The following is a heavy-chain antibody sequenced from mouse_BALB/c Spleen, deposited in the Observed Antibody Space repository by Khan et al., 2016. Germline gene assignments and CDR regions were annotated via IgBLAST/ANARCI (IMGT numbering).Heavy chain of an antibody. J-gene: IGHJ2*01. CDR1: GFNIKDAY. Sequence: MQLEESGAELVKPGASVKLSCTASGFNIKDAYMHWVKQRPDQGLEWIGRIDPANVNTKYDPKFQGKATITADTSSNTAYLQLSSLTSEDAAVYDCIREGYYAYRRKGTTHTVSS. CDR3: IREGYYAY. CDR2: IDPANVNT. V-gene: IGHV14-3*02. D-gene: IGHD2-3*01.